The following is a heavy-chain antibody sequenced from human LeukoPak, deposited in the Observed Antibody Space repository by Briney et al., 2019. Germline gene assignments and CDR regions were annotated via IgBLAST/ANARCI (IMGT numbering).Heavy chain of an antibody. CDR2: IYTSGST. CDR1: GGSISSYY. V-gene: IGHV4-4*07. J-gene: IGHJ4*02. CDR3: EREVTTGIASAGRVDY. Sequence: SETLSLTCTVPGGSISSYYWSWIRQPAGKGLEWIGRIYTSGSTNYNPSLKSRVTMSVDTSKNQFSLKLSSVTAADAAVYYCEREVTTGIASAGRVDYWGQGTLVTVSS. D-gene: IGHD6-13*01.